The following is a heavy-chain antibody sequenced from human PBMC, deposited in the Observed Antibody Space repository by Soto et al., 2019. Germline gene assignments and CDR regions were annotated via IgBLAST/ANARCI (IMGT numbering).Heavy chain of an antibody. J-gene: IGHJ6*02. CDR3: ARGTKYYYQGMDV. V-gene: IGHV4-59*01. CDR1: GDSINNYY. CDR2: IYDSGST. Sequence: PETLSLTXTVSGDSINNYYWTWIRQPPGKGLEWIGYIYDSGSTSYNPSLKSRLTISVDTSKNQFSLKLKSVTAADTAVYYCARGTKYYYQGMDVWGQGTTVTVSS.